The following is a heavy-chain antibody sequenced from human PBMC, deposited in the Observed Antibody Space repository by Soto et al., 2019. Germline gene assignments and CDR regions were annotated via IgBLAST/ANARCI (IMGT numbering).Heavy chain of an antibody. CDR2: IIPILGIA. CDR1: GGTFSSYT. D-gene: IGHD3-9*01. Sequence: QVQLVQSGAEVKKPGSSVKVSCKASGGTFSSYTISWVRQAPGQGLEWMGRIIPILGIANYAQKFQGRVTITADKSTNRAYMELSRLRSEDTAVYYCARDRTLLRYFDWLPPAEYFQHWGQGTLVTVSS. J-gene: IGHJ1*01. V-gene: IGHV1-69*08. CDR3: ARDRTLLRYFDWLPPAEYFQH.